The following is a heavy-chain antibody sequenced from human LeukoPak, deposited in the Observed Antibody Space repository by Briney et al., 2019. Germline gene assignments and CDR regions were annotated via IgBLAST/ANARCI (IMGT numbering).Heavy chain of an antibody. CDR1: GYSFSTSW. D-gene: IGHD2-2*01. CDR3: ARQERYCSSTSCLGVDY. V-gene: IGHV5-51*01. J-gene: IGHJ4*02. Sequence: GESLKISCKGSGYSFSTSWIAWVRQMPGKGLEWMGIVYPGGSDTKYSPSFQGQVTISADKSMSTAYLQWSSLKASDTAIYYCARQERYCSSTSCLGVDYWGQGTLVTVSS. CDR2: VYPGGSDT.